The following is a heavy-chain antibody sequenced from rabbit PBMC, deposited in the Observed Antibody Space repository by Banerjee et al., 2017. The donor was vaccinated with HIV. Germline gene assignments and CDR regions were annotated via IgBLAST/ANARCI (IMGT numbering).Heavy chain of an antibody. CDR2: IYNGDGNT. CDR3: ARDLTGVIGWNLNL. CDR1: GFSFSSYF. D-gene: IGHD1-1*01. Sequence: QEQLEESGGDLVKPEGSLTLTCTASGFSFSSYFMCWVRQAPGKGLEWIACIYNGDGNTWYASWAKGRFTVSKTSSTTLTLQMTSLTAADTATYFCARDLTGVIGWNLNLWGQGTLVTVS. J-gene: IGHJ4*01. V-gene: IGHV1S45*01.